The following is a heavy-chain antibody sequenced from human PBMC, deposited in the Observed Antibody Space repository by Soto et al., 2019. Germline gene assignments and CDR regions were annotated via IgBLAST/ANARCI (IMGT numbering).Heavy chain of an antibody. CDR3: ARDVAVTGSWYFDL. J-gene: IGHJ2*01. Sequence: QVQLVESGGGVVQPGRSLRLSCVASGFTFSDYAMHWVRQAPGKGLEWVAVISSDGRNKYYAESMKGRFAISRDNSKNTLYLQMNSLRPEDTAVYYCARDVAVTGSWYFDLWGRGTLVTVSS. CDR2: ISSDGRNK. V-gene: IGHV3-30*09. CDR1: GFTFSDYA. D-gene: IGHD6-19*01.